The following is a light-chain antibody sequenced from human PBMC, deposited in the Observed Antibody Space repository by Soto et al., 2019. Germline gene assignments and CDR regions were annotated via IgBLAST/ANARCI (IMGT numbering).Light chain of an antibody. Sequence: EIVMTQSPATLSVSPGERATLSCRASQNISNSLVWYQQKPGQPPRLLIHGASTRATGIPVRFSGGGSGTEFTLTISSLETEDFAVFYCLEHTNWPCTFGKGTKVQIK. CDR2: GAS. CDR3: LEHTNWPCT. J-gene: IGKJ1*01. CDR1: QNISNS. V-gene: IGKV3-15*01.